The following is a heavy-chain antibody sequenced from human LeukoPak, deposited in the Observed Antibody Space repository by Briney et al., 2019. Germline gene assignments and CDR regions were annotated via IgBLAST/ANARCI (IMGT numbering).Heavy chain of an antibody. V-gene: IGHV1-3*04. CDR3: AREHYYASGPKDY. CDR2: INTANGNS. D-gene: IGHD3-10*01. CDR1: GYIFTNYV. Sequence: ASVTLSCKASGYIFTNYVLHWVRQAPGQRLEWVGWINTANGNSKYSQRFQGRVTFTRDSSASTVYLRLSSLRSGDTAVYYCAREHYYASGPKDYWGQGTLVTVSS. J-gene: IGHJ4*02.